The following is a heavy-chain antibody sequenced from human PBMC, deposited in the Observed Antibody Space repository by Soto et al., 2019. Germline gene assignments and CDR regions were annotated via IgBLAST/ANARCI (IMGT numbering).Heavy chain of an antibody. CDR3: TRNLYNTGDFDH. D-gene: IGHD1-20*01. CDR1: GYTFTDYD. CDR2: MTPKSGYT. Sequence: QVQLMQSGAEVRKPGASVKVSCKASGYTFTDYDINWVLQATGQGLEWLGWMTPKSGYTGYAQKFQGRVTLTRDTSRGTAYMELSSLTSEDTAVYYCTRNLYNTGDFDHWGQGTLVTVSS. V-gene: IGHV1-8*02. J-gene: IGHJ4*02.